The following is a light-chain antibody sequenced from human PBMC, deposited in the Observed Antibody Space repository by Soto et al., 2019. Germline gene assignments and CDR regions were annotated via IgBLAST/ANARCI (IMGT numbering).Light chain of an antibody. CDR1: ESVSRN. CDR3: QQYETSPIT. CDR2: DAS. Sequence: EVVMTQSPATLSVYPGERATLSCRASESVSRNLAWYQQKPGQAPRLLIYDASTRATGIPDRFSGSGSGTDFTLTITPLEPEDFAVYFCQQYETSPITFGQGTRLEIK. V-gene: IGKV3-15*01. J-gene: IGKJ5*01.